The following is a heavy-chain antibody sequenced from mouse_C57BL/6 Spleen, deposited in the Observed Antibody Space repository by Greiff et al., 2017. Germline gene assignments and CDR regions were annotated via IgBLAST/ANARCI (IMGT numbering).Heavy chain of an antibody. J-gene: IGHJ2*01. CDR2: IYPRSGNT. Sequence: QVHVKQSGAELARPGASVKLSCKASGYTFTSYGISWVKQRTGQGLEWIGEIYPRSGNTYYNEKFKGKATLTADKSSSTAYMELRSLTSEDSAVYFCANPVYYEYDERGGGYFGYWGQGTTLTVSS. V-gene: IGHV1-81*01. CDR1: GYTFTSYG. CDR3: ANPVYYEYDERGGGYFGY. D-gene: IGHD2-4*01.